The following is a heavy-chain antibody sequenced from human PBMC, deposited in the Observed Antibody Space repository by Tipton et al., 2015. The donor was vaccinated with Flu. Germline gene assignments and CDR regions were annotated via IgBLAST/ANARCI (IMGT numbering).Heavy chain of an antibody. D-gene: IGHD1-7*01. CDR2: INSDGKIT. CDR3: AGGSAGTQGN. V-gene: IGHV3-74*01. CDR1: GFTFDW. J-gene: IGHJ4*02. Sequence: SLRLSCAASGFTFDWMHWVRQAPGKGLVCVSRINSDGKITSYADSVKGRFTISRDNVRNTLHLQMNSLRVEDTAVYFCAGGSAGTQGNWGQGTLVTVSS.